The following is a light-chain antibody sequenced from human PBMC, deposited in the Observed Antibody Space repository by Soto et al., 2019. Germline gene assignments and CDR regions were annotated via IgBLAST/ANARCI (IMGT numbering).Light chain of an antibody. V-gene: IGLV2-14*01. J-gene: IGLJ2*01. CDR1: SSDVGGYNF. CDR2: EVS. CDR3: SSYTSSSTLV. Sequence: QSVLTQPASVSGSPGQSITISCTGTSSDVGGYNFVSWYQQHPGKAPKLMISEVSNRPSGVSNRFSGSKSDNTASLTISGLQAEDEADYYCSSYTSSSTLVFGGGTKVTVL.